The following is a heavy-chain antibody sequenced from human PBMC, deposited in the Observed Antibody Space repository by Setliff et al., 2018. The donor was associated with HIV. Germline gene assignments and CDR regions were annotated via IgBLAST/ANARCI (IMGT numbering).Heavy chain of an antibody. D-gene: IGHD3-16*01. V-gene: IGHV1-3*01. Sequence: ASVKVSCKPSGYTFTSHTIHWVRQAPGQGLEWMGWVNAGNGNTKYSQKFQSRVTITRDTSASTAFMEVNSLTSEDTAVYYCARDGCDSNKCYVYNWFDPWGQGTLVTVSS. CDR1: GYTFTSHT. J-gene: IGHJ5*02. CDR2: VNAGNGNT. CDR3: ARDGCDSNKCYVYNWFDP.